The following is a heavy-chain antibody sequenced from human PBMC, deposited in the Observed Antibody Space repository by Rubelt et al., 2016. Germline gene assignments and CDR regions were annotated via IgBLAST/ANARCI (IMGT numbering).Heavy chain of an antibody. D-gene: IGHD2-2*01. CDR2: ITNNGDNT. J-gene: IGHJ6*02. V-gene: IGHV3-23*01. Sequence: LVQPGGSLRLSCAASGFTFSNYAMSWVRQAPGKGLEWVSSITNNGDNTYYADSVKGHFTISRDNSKNTLYLQMNSLRAEDTAVYYCARAGYCSSSSCSTYYYYGMDVWGQGTTVTVSS. CDR1: GFTFSNYA. CDR3: ARAGYCSSSSCSTYYYYGMDV.